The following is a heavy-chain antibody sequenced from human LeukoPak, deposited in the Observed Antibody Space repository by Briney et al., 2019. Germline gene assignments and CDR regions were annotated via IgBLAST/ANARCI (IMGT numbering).Heavy chain of an antibody. D-gene: IGHD6-19*01. J-gene: IGHJ6*03. CDR1: GYTFTSYD. CDR3: ARVAVAGTSPLLYYYYMDV. CDR2: MNPNSGNT. Sequence: ASVKVSCKASGYTFTSYDINWVRQATGQGLEWTGWMNPNSGNTGYAQKFQGRVTMTRNTSISTAYMELSSLRSEDTAVYYCARVAVAGTSPLLYYYYMDVWGKGTTVTISS. V-gene: IGHV1-8*01.